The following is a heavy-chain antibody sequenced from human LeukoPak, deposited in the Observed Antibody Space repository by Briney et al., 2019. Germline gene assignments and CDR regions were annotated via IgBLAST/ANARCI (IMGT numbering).Heavy chain of an antibody. Sequence: ASVKVSCKASGYTFTSYAMNWVRQAPGQGLEWMGWINTNTGNPTYAQGFTGRFVFSLDTSVSTAYPQISSLKAEDTAVYYCAREVPAAMVADYYHYYMDVWGKGTTVTVSS. CDR1: GYTFTSYA. J-gene: IGHJ6*03. CDR2: INTNTGNP. V-gene: IGHV7-4-1*02. CDR3: AREVPAAMVADYYHYYMDV. D-gene: IGHD2-2*01.